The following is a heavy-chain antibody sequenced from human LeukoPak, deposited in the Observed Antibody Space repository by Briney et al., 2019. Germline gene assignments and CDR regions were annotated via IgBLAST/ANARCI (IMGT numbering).Heavy chain of an antibody. D-gene: IGHD4-11*01. CDR2: IFRIGST. CDR1: GFSITTDYY. CDR3: ARVDYSNYGYYFDY. J-gene: IGHJ4*02. Sequence: KPSETLSLTCTVSGFSITTDYYWAWIRQPPGKGLEWIGTIFRIGSTYYNPSLKSRVTISVDTSKNQFSLKLSSVTAADTAVYYCARVDYSNYGYYFDYWGQGTLVTVSS. V-gene: IGHV4-38-2*02.